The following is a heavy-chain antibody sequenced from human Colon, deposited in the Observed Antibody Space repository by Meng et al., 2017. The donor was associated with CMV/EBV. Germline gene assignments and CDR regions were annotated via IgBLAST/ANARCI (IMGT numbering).Heavy chain of an antibody. CDR2: IYSGGST. CDR1: GFTVSSNY. D-gene: IGHD1-26*01. Sequence: GESLKISCAASGFTVSSNYMSWVRQAPGKGLEWVSVIYSGGSTYYADSVKGRFTISRDNSKNTLYLQMNSLRAEDTAVYYCARDVGRHMAVWGQGTTVTVSS. V-gene: IGHV3-66*02. CDR3: ARDVGRHMAV. J-gene: IGHJ6*02.